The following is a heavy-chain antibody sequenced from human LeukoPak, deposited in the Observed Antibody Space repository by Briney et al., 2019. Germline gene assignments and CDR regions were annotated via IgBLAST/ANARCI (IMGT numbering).Heavy chain of an antibody. D-gene: IGHD6-19*01. CDR1: GGSISSYY. CDR3: ARGKVVAGTPGQNSWDY. CDR2: IYTSGST. J-gene: IGHJ4*02. V-gene: IGHV4-4*07. Sequence: SETLSLTCTVSGGSISSYYWNWIRQPAGRGLEWVGRIYTSGSTNYNPSLKSRVSMSVDTSKNQFSLKLSSVTAADTAVYYCARGKVVAGTPGQNSWDYWGQGTLVTVSS.